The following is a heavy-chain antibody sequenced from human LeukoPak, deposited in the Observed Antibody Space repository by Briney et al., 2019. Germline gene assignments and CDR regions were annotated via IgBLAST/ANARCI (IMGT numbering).Heavy chain of an antibody. D-gene: IGHD5-18*01. Sequence: GASVKVSCKASGYTFTSYAMHWVRQAPGQRLERMGWINAGNGNTKYSQEFQGRVTITRDTSASTAYMELSSLRSEDMAVYYCAREYSYGSAPTYYYMDVWGKGTTVTVSS. CDR2: INAGNGNT. V-gene: IGHV1-3*03. CDR3: AREYSYGSAPTYYYMDV. J-gene: IGHJ6*03. CDR1: GYTFTSYA.